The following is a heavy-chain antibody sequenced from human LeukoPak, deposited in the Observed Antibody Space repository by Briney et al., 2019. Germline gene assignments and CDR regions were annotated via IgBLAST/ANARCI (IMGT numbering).Heavy chain of an antibody. V-gene: IGHV1-69*05. CDR1: GGTFSSYA. Sequence: SVKVSCKASGGTFSSYAISWVRQAPGQGLEWMGGIIPIFGTANYAQKFQGRVTITTDESTSTAYMELSSLRSEDTAVYYCASRDYGASRGDFDIWGQGTMVTVSS. CDR2: IIPIFGTA. J-gene: IGHJ3*02. CDR3: ASRDYGASRGDFDI. D-gene: IGHD4-17*01.